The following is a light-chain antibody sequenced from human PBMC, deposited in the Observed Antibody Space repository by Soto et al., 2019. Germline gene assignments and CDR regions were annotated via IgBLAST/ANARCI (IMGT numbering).Light chain of an antibody. J-gene: IGKJ4*01. CDR2: GAS. V-gene: IGKV3-20*01. Sequence: EIGLTQSPGTLSLSPGERATLSCRASQSVSSSYLAWYQQKPGQAPRLLIYGASSRATGIPDRFSGSGSGTDFTLTISRLEPEDFAVYYCQQYGSPPPTFGGGTKVDIK. CDR1: QSVSSSY. CDR3: QQYGSPPPT.